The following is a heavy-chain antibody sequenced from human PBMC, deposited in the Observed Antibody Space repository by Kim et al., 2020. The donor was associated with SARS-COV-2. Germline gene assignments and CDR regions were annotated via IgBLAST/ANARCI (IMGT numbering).Heavy chain of an antibody. CDR3: ARRTDLANFDY. D-gene: IGHD5-12*01. CDR1: GGPMDGHY. Sequence: SETLSLTCTVYGGPMDGHYWSWIRQSPGKGLEWIGYIYSSGSATYNSSLRSRVTMSIDMSKNQFYLTLTSVTAADTGKYYCARRTDLANFDYWGRGALVTVSS. CDR2: IYSSGSA. V-gene: IGHV4-59*11. J-gene: IGHJ4*02.